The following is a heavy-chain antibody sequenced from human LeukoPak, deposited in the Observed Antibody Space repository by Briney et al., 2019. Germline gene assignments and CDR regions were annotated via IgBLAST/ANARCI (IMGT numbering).Heavy chain of an antibody. CDR3: TTVYSGSYLNWFDP. D-gene: IGHD1-26*01. CDR1: GFTFGDFA. CDR2: IRSKTSGGTT. J-gene: IGHJ5*02. V-gene: IGHV3-49*03. Sequence: GGSLRLSCTASGFTFGDFAMSWFRQAPGKGLEWVGFIRSKTSGGTTEYAASVKGRFTISRDDSKSVVYLQMNSLKTEDTAVYYCTTVYSGSYLNWFDPWGQGTLVTVSP.